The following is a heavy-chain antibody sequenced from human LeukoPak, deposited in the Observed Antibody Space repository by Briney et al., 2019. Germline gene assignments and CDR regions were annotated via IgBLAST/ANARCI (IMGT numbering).Heavy chain of an antibody. V-gene: IGHV1-18*01. D-gene: IGHD3-16*01. CDR2: ISANSGNT. Sequence: ASVKVSCKPSGYSFTRNGISWVRQAPGQGPEWMAWISANSGNTNYAQNFQDRVTLTTDTSTSTAYMELRSMRSDDTAVYYCARDVNYAFDYWGQGTLVTVSS. J-gene: IGHJ4*02. CDR1: GYSFTRNG. CDR3: ARDVNYAFDY.